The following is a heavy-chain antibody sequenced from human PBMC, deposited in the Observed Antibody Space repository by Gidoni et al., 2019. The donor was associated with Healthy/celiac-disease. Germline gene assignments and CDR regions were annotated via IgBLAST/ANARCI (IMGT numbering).Heavy chain of an antibody. CDR3: AREFMYSSSWYGLGY. Sequence: QVQLVQSGAEVKKPGASVKVSCQASGYTFTSYYLHWVRQAPGKGLEWMGIINPSGGRTRYEQKCQGRVTMTRDTSTSTVYMELSSLRSEDTAVYYCAREFMYSSSWYGLGYWGQGTLVTVSS. CDR1: GYTFTSYY. D-gene: IGHD6-13*01. V-gene: IGHV1-46*01. J-gene: IGHJ4*02. CDR2: INPSGGRT.